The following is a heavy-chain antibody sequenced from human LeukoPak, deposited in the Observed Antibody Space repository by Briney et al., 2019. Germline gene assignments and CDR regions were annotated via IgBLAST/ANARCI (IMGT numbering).Heavy chain of an antibody. CDR3: AREDMTTGALDP. D-gene: IGHD4-17*01. CDR2: IYSGGST. V-gene: IGHV3-53*01. Sequence: PGRSLRLSCAASGFSVSVNYMTWVRQAPGKGLEWVSNIYSGGSTFYADSVKGRFTISRDNSKNTLYLQMSNLRAEDTAVYFCAREDMTTGALDPWGQGTLVTVSS. J-gene: IGHJ5*02. CDR1: GFSVSVNY.